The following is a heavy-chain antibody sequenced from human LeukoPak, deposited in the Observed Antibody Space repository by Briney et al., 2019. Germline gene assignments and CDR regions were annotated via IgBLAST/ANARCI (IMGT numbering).Heavy chain of an antibody. CDR2: IYYSGST. CDR1: AGSISSYY. V-gene: IGHV4-59*08. J-gene: IGHJ2*01. CDR3: ARHGPNWYFDL. Sequence: SETLSLTCTGSAGSISSYYWSWIRQPPGKGLEWIGYIYYSGSTNYNPSLKSRVTISVDTSKNQFSLKLSSVTAADTAVYYCARHGPNWYFDLWGRGTLVTVSS.